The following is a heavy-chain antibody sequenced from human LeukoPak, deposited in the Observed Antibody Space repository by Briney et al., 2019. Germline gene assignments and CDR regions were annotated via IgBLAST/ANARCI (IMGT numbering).Heavy chain of an antibody. CDR3: AREELANYYYYYMDV. V-gene: IGHV1-18*01. J-gene: IGHJ6*03. CDR2: ISAYNGNT. Sequence: GASVKVSCKASGYTFTSYGISWVRQAPGQGLEWMGWISAYNGNTNYAQKLQGRVTMTTDTSTSTAYMELRNLRSDDTAVYYCAREELANYYYYYMDVWGKGTTVTVSS. D-gene: IGHD1-26*01. CDR1: GYTFTSYG.